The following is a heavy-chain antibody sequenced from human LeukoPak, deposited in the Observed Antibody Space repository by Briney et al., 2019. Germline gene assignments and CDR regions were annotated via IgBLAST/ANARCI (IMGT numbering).Heavy chain of an antibody. V-gene: IGHV4-4*03. J-gene: IGHJ4*02. Sequence: PETLSLTWAVSGASITNIWCSWVRQSPGKGLEWIGEIHQDGEPHYNTSLTSRATLPLDSPQNQFSLKLPSVTAADTAMYYCARHIGILREWGLDGGGQGTLLTVPS. D-gene: IGHD2-21*01. CDR2: IHQDGEP. CDR1: GASITNIW. CDR3: ARHIGILREWGLDG.